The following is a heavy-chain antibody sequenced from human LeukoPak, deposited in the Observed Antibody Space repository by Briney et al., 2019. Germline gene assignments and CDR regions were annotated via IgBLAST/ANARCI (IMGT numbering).Heavy chain of an antibody. CDR1: GGSFSGYY. D-gene: IGHD3-10*01. CDR3: ARGPPRGAMVRGVRALDY. V-gene: IGHV4-34*01. CDR2: INHSGST. Sequence: SETLSLTCAVYGGSFSGYYWSRIRQPPGKGLEWIGEINHSGSTNYNPSLKSRVTISVDTSKNQFSLKLSSVTAADTAVYYCARGPPRGAMVRGVRALDYWGQGTLVTVSS. J-gene: IGHJ4*02.